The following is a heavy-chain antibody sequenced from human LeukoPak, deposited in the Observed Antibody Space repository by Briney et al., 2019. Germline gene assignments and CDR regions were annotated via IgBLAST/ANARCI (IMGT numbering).Heavy chain of an antibody. Sequence: ASVKVSCKASGYTFTSYAMHWVRQAPGQRLEWMGWINAGNGNTKYSQKFQGRVTITRDTSASTAYMELSSLRSEDTAVYYCASAPTGYYVFDYWGQGTLVTVSS. V-gene: IGHV1-3*01. CDR1: GYTFTSYA. J-gene: IGHJ4*02. CDR2: INAGNGNT. CDR3: ASAPTGYYVFDY. D-gene: IGHD3-9*01.